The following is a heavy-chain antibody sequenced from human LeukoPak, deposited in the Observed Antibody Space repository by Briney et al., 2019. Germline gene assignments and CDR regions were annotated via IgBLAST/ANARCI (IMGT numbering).Heavy chain of an antibody. J-gene: IGHJ6*02. CDR1: GFTVSSNY. CDR3: ARERGYSYGSVDYYYGMDV. D-gene: IGHD5-18*01. CDR2: IYSGGST. V-gene: IGHV3-66*01. Sequence: GGSLRLSCAASGFTVSSNYMSWVRQAPGKGLEWVSVIYSGGSTYYADSVKGRFTISRDNSKNTLYLRMNSLRAEDTAVYYCARERGYSYGSVDYYYGMDVWGQGTTVTVSS.